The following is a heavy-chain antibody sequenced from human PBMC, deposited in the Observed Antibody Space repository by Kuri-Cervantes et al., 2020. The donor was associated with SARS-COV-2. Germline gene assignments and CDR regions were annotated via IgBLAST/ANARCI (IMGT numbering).Heavy chain of an antibody. J-gene: IGHJ1*01. V-gene: IGHV3-33*06. Sequence: GESLKISCAASGFTVSSNYMSWVRQAPGKGLEWVAVIWYDGSNKYYADSVKGRFTISRDNSKNTLYLQMNSLRAEDTAVYYCAKWGGYCSGGSCSLPFQHWGQGTLVTVSS. D-gene: IGHD2-15*01. CDR2: IWYDGSNK. CDR3: AKWGGYCSGGSCSLPFQH. CDR1: GFTVSSNY.